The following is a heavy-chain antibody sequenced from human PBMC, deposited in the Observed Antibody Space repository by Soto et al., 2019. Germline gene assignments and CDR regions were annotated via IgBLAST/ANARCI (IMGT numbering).Heavy chain of an antibody. V-gene: IGHV2-5*02. CDR1: GFSLSTSGVG. CDR2: IYWDDTK. D-gene: IGHD4-17*01. CDR3: AHKGYGDYPLNS. Sequence: QITLKESGPTLVKPTQTLTLTCTFSGFSLSTSGVGVGWIRQPPGKALEWLAVIYWDDTKHYNPSLKSRLSITKDTSKHQVVLTMTNMDPVDTATYYCAHKGYGDYPLNSWGKGTLVTVSS. J-gene: IGHJ4*02.